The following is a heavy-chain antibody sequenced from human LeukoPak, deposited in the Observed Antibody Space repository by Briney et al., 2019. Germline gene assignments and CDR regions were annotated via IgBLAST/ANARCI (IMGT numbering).Heavy chain of an antibody. J-gene: IGHJ6*03. CDR3: ARKYSGYDYGTYYYMDV. Sequence: ASVKVSCKASGYTFTGYYMHWVRQAPGQGLEWMGWINPNSGGTNYAQKFQGRVTMTRDTSISTAYMELSRLRSDDTAVYYCARKYSGYDYGTYYYMDVWGKGTTVTISS. D-gene: IGHD5-12*01. CDR1: GYTFTGYY. V-gene: IGHV1-2*02. CDR2: INPNSGGT.